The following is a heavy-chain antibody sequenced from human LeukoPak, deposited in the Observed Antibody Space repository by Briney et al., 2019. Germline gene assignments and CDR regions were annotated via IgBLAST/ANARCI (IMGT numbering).Heavy chain of an antibody. CDR1: GYHFTNYY. J-gene: IGHJ3*01. D-gene: IGHD5-24*01. Sequence: ASVKVSCKVSGYHFTNYYIHWVRQAPGQGLEWMGIINPGNSSRHYAQQFQDRVTMTSDMSTSTVYMELGGPRSEDTAVYYCARAEITSDGYNSAFDVWGQGTMVTVSS. CDR2: INPGNSSR. CDR3: ARAEITSDGYNSAFDV. V-gene: IGHV1-46*01.